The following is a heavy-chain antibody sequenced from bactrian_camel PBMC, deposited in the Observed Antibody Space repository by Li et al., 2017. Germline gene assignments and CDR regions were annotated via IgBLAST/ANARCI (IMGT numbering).Heavy chain of an antibody. CDR1: GEVKRVGC. J-gene: IGHJ4*01. D-gene: IGHD3*01. CDR2: IDSSGIT. Sequence: HVQLVESGGGSVQVGGSLQLSCTAHGEVKRVGCMGWFRQVPGKEREGLATIDSSGITAYADSVKGRFTISKDNAKNTLYLQMNSLKPEDTAIYYCAAAKGLPDLLRGGYLSARSYNYWGRGTQVTVS. V-gene: IGHV3S53*01. CDR3: AAAKGLPDLLRGGYLSARSYNY.